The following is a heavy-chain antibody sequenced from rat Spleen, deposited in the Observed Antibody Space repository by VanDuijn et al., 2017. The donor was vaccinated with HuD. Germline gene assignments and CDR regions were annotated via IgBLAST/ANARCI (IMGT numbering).Heavy chain of an antibody. D-gene: IGHD3-4*01. CDR3: ARPPTGVDY. CDR2: ISYDGSST. V-gene: IGHV5-7*01. J-gene: IGHJ2*01. CDR1: GFTFTTYG. Sequence: EVELVESGGGLVQPGRSMKLSCAASGFTFTTYGMAWVRQAPKKGLEWVATISYDGSSTYYRDSVKGRFTISRDNAKSTLYLQMDSLRSEDTATYYCARPPTGVDYWGQGVMVTVSS.